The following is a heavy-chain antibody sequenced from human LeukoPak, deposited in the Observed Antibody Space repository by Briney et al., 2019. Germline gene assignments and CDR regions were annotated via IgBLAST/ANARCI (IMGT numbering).Heavy chain of an antibody. V-gene: IGHV4-61*01. Sequence: DPSETLSLTCTVSGYSISSSYYWSWIRQPPGKGLEWIGYIYYSGSTNYNPSLKSRVTISVDTSKNQFSLKLSSVTAADTAVYYCARAPGDTASRWRFDYWGQGTLVTVSS. D-gene: IGHD5-18*01. CDR2: IYYSGST. CDR1: GYSISSSYY. CDR3: ARAPGDTASRWRFDY. J-gene: IGHJ4*02.